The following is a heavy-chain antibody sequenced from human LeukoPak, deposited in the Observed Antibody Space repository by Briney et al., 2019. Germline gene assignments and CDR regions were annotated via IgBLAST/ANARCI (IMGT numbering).Heavy chain of an antibody. CDR1: GCTFGGYS. V-gene: IGHV3-49*04. CDR3: TRGSCSNGVCYHFDY. Sequence: GGSLRLSCTAAGCTFGGYSMMWGRQAPGKGLEWVGFIRIKAYGGTTEYAASVKGRFTISRDDSKSIAYLQMNSLKTEDTAVYYCTRGSCSNGVCYHFDYWGQGTLVTVSS. D-gene: IGHD2-8*01. CDR2: IRIKAYGGTT. J-gene: IGHJ4*02.